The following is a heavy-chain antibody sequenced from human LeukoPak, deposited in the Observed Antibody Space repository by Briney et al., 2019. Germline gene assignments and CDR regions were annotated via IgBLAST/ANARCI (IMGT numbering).Heavy chain of an antibody. CDR2: INHSGST. CDR3: ARGSIAVAGTSTPSPPGY. CDR1: GGSFSGYY. Sequence: SETLSLTCAVYGGSFSGYYWSWIRQPPGKGLEWIGEINHSGSTNYNPSLKSRVTISVDTSKNHFSLKLSSVTAADMAVYYCARGSIAVAGTSTPSPPGYWGQGTLVTVSS. V-gene: IGHV4-34*01. J-gene: IGHJ4*02. D-gene: IGHD6-19*01.